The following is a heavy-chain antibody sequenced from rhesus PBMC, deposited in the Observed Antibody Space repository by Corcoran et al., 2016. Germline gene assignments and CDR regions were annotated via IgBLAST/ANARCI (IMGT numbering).Heavy chain of an antibody. CDR3: ATGGLRSDY. CDR1: GYTFTDYY. CDR2: VDPEDGEE. D-gene: IGHD5-36*01. V-gene: IGHV1-111*02. Sequence: EVQLVQSVAEVKKPVASVKISCKASGYTFTDYYLPWVRQAPGKGLEWMGRVDPEDGEEIHAQKFQDRVTITADTSTDTAYMELSSLRSEDTAVYYCATGGLRSDYWGQGVLVTVSS. J-gene: IGHJ4*01.